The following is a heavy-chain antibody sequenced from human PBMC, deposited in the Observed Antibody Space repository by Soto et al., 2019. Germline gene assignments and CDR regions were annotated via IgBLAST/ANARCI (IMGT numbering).Heavy chain of an antibody. V-gene: IGHV3-33*01. CDR2: IWNDGIRK. CDR1: GFTFSRYG. D-gene: IGHD3-22*01. Sequence: GGSLRLSCAASGFTFSRYGMHWVRQAPGKGLEWVALIWNDGIRKDYVDSVKGRFTISRDNSKNTLDLQMNSLRAEDTAVYYCARDDDYEANEFDYWGPGTLVTVSS. J-gene: IGHJ4*02. CDR3: ARDDDYEANEFDY.